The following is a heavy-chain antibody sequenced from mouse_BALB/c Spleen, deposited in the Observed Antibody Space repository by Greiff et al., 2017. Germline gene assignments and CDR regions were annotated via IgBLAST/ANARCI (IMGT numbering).Heavy chain of an antibody. CDR3: ARGKIYYYGSSYEGAMDY. J-gene: IGHJ4*01. V-gene: IGHV5-9-4*01. CDR2: ISSGGSYT. CDR1: GFTFSSYA. Sequence: DVKLQESGGGLVKPGGSLKLSCAASGFTFSSYAMSWVRQSPEKRLEWVAEISSGGSYTYYPDTVTGRFTISRDNAKNTLYLEMSSLRSEDTAMYYCARGKIYYYGSSYEGAMDYWGQGTSVTVSS. D-gene: IGHD1-1*01.